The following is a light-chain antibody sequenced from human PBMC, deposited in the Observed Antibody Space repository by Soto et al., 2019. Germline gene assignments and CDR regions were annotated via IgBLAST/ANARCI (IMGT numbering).Light chain of an antibody. J-gene: IGKJ1*01. CDR2: KAS. Sequence: DILLTQSPSTLSASVGDRVTISCRASQSIMSWLACYQQKPGKAPKFLIYKASSLESGVPSRFSGSGFGTEFSLTISGLQPDDSATYYCQQYSTYSGTFGQGTKV. V-gene: IGKV1-5*03. CDR3: QQYSTYSGT. CDR1: QSIMSW.